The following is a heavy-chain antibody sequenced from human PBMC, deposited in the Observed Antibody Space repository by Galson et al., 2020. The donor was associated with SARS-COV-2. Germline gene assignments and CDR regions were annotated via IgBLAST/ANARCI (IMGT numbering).Heavy chain of an antibody. V-gene: IGHV3-11*01. CDR2: ISSSGNVI. J-gene: IGHJ4*02. CDR3: GRARSNPYYDDINASPH. CDR1: GFTFSAYY. Sequence: KIGESLKISCAASGFTFSAYYMNWIRQAPGKGLEWVSYISSSGNVIYYADSVKGRFTISRDNAKNSVYLQMNSLRADDTAVYFCGRARSNPYYDDINASPHWGRGTLVTVSS. D-gene: IGHD3-22*01.